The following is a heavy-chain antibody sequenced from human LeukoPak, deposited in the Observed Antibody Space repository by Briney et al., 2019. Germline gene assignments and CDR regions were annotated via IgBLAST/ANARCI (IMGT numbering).Heavy chain of an antibody. CDR1: GFTFSNHA. D-gene: IGHD1-1*01. Sequence: GGSLRLSCAASGFTFSNHALHWVRQTPGKGLEWVAAISYDGSSTHYADSVKGRFTIYRDNSKSTLYLQMNSLRPEDTAVYYCAKGGSNNWSFDNWGQGTLVTVSS. CDR3: AKGGSNNWSFDN. CDR2: ISYDGSST. J-gene: IGHJ4*02. V-gene: IGHV3-30-3*01.